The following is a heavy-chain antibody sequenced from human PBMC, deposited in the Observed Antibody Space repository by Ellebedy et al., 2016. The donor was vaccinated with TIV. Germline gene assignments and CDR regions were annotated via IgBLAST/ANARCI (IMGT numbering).Heavy chain of an antibody. CDR1: GGSISSYH. CDR2: IQYSGRT. Sequence: MPSETLSLTCSVSGGSISSYHWNWIRQAPGKGLEWIAYIQYSGRTNYNPSLGSRVTISVDTSNNQFSLKLTSVTAADTAVYYCARTGYGFDSWGPGTLVSVSS. V-gene: IGHV4-59*01. CDR3: ARTGYGFDS. J-gene: IGHJ4*02. D-gene: IGHD1-14*01.